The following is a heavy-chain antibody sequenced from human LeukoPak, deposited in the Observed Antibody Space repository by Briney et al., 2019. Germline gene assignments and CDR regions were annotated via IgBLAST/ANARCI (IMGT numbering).Heavy chain of an antibody. V-gene: IGHV1-46*01. CDR3: ARDYYAGHNLYNFDF. J-gene: IGHJ4*02. CDR2: INPSGGRT. CDR1: GYTFTNYY. D-gene: IGHD3-10*01. Sequence: GASVKVSCKASGYTFTNYYIHWVRQAPGQGLEWMGMINPSGGRTTYAKKFQGRVTMTRDTSTNTVYTELSSLRSDDTAVYYCARDYYAGHNLYNFDFWGQGTRVIVSS.